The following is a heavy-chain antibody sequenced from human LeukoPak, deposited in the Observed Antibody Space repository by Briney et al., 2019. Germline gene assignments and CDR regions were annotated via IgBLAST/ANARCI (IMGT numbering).Heavy chain of an antibody. CDR1: GGTFSNYA. CDR3: AREAEYCGGDCWSGDY. CDR2: IIPIFGTA. J-gene: IGHJ4*02. D-gene: IGHD2-21*02. Sequence: SVKVSCKASGGTFSNYAISWVRQAPGQGLEWMGGIIPIFGTANYAQKLQGRVTITADESTSTAYMELSSLRSEDTAVYYCAREAEYCGGDCWSGDYWGQGTLVTVSS. V-gene: IGHV1-69*13.